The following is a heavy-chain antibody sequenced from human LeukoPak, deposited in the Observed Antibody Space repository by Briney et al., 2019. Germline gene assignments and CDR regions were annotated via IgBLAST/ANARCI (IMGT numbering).Heavy chain of an antibody. V-gene: IGHV4-39*07. CDR2: IYYSGST. D-gene: IGHD6-19*01. Sequence: SETLSLTCTVSGGSISSSSYYWGWIRQPPGKGLEWIGSIYYSGSTYYNPSLKSRVTISVDTSKSQFSLKLSSVTAADTAVYYCARESAVAGISCFDYWGQGTLVTVSS. J-gene: IGHJ4*02. CDR3: ARESAVAGISCFDY. CDR1: GGSISSSSYY.